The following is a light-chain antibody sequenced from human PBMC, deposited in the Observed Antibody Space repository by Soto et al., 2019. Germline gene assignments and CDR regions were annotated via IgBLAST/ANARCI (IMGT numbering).Light chain of an antibody. Sequence: EIVLTQSPATLPLSPGERATLSCRASQSVSSYLAWYQQKPGQAPRLLIYDASNRATGIPARFSGSGSGTDFTLTISSLEPEDFAVYYCQQRSNWYTFGQGTELEIK. J-gene: IGKJ2*01. V-gene: IGKV3-11*01. CDR2: DAS. CDR1: QSVSSY. CDR3: QQRSNWYT.